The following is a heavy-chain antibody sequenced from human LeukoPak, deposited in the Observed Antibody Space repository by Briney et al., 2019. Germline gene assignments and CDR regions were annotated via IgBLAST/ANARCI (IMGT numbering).Heavy chain of an antibody. CDR1: GFTFSSYS. CDR2: ISSSSSYI. D-gene: IGHD5-12*01. CDR3: ARGALRHTTIPTFDP. J-gene: IGHJ5*02. Sequence: PGGSLRLSCAASGFTFSSYSMNWVRQAPGKGLEWVSSISSSSSYIYYADSVKGRFTISRDNAKNSLYLQMNSLRAEDTAVYYCARGALRHTTIPTFDPWGQGTLVTVSS. V-gene: IGHV3-21*01.